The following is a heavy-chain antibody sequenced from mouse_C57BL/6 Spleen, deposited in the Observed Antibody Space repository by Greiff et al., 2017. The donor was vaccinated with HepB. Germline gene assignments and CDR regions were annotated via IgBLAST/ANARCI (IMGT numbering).Heavy chain of an antibody. CDR3: ARKGLDGYAMDY. Sequence: QVQLQQSGPELVKPGASVKISCKASGYTFTDYYINWVKQRPGQGLEWIGWIHPGSGNTKYNEKFKGKATLTVDTSSSTAYMQLSSLTSEDSAVYFCARKGLDGYAMDYWGQGTSVTVSS. CDR2: IHPGSGNT. V-gene: IGHV1-84*01. D-gene: IGHD2-4*01. J-gene: IGHJ4*01. CDR1: GYTFTDYY.